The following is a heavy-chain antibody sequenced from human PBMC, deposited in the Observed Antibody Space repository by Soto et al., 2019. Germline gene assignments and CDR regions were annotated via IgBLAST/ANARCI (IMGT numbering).Heavy chain of an antibody. CDR1: GYTFTSYD. J-gene: IGHJ5*02. CDR3: AREGGTMGAGWFDP. Sequence: QVQLVQSGAEVKKPGASVKVSCKASGYTFTSYDIRWVRQAPGQGLEWMGWISAYNGNTNYAQKLQDRATMTTDTSTSTAYMELRSLRSDDTAVYYCAREGGTMGAGWFDPWGQGTLVTVSS. V-gene: IGHV1-18*01. D-gene: IGHD3-10*01. CDR2: ISAYNGNT.